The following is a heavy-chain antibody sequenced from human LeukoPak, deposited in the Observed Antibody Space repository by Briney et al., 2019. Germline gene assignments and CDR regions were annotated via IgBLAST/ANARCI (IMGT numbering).Heavy chain of an antibody. J-gene: IGHJ3*02. Sequence: GGSLRLSCTASGFTLSSCAMSWVRQAPGKGLECVSTISGSGVTTRYADSVRGRFTISRDSSKTTLYLQMNSLRAEDTAIYYCTKGPWDLPHAFDIWGLGTMVTVSS. D-gene: IGHD1-26*01. CDR2: ISGSGVTT. V-gene: IGHV3-23*01. CDR3: TKGPWDLPHAFDI. CDR1: GFTLSSCA.